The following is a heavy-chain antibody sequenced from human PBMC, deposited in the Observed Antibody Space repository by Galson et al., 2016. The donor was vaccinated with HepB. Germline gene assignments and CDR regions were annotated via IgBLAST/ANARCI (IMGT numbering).Heavy chain of an antibody. D-gene: IGHD6-19*01. CDR2: ISSGGDAT. Sequence: SLRLSCAASGFTFTTYALSWVRQAPGKGLEWVSAISSGGDATYYTDSVQGRFSISRNNSKNMLYLQMNSLRAEDTAVYFCAKEYSSFFDSWGPGTLVTVSS. V-gene: IGHV3-23*01. CDR1: GFTFTTYA. J-gene: IGHJ4*02. CDR3: AKEYSSFFDS.